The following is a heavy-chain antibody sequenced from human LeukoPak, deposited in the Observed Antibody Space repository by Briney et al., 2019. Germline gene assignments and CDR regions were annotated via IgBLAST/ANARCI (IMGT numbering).Heavy chain of an antibody. CDR3: ARYYDRSGYWSTPHFDY. J-gene: IGHJ4*02. V-gene: IGHV4-61*01. D-gene: IGHD3-22*01. CDR1: GDSVSGISFY. CDR2: IQYSGST. Sequence: PSETLSLTCTVSGDSVSGISFYWIWIRQPPVKGLQYIGYIQYSGSTNYNPSLKSRVTISVDTSKNQFSLKLSSVTAADTAVYYCARYYDRSGYWSTPHFDYWGQGTLVTVSS.